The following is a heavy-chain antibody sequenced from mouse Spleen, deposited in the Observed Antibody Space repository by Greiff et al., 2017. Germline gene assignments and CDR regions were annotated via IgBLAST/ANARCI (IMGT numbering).Heavy chain of an antibody. CDR3: AREIYYYGSSNPYFDY. V-gene: IGHV1-59*01. J-gene: IGHJ2*01. Sequence: QVQLQQPGAELVKPGASVKMSCKASGYTFTSYWMHWVKQRPGQGLEWIGVIDPSDSYTSYNQKFKGKATLTVDTSSSTAYMQLSSLTSEDSAVYYCAREIYYYGSSNPYFDYWGQGTTLTVSS. D-gene: IGHD1-1*01. CDR1: GYTFTSYW. CDR2: IDPSDSYT.